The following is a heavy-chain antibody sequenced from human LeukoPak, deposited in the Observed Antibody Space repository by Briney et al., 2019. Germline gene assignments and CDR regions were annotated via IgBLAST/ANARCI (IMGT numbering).Heavy chain of an antibody. V-gene: IGHV3-21*01. CDR1: GFTFSSYS. D-gene: IGHD1-26*01. Sequence: GGSLRLSCAASGFTFSSYSMNWVRQAPGKGLEWVSSISSSSSYIYYADSVKGRFTISRDNAKNSLYLQMNSLRAEDTAVYYCARVTGATYYFDYWGQGTLVTVSS. CDR2: ISSSSSYI. J-gene: IGHJ4*02. CDR3: ARVTGATYYFDY.